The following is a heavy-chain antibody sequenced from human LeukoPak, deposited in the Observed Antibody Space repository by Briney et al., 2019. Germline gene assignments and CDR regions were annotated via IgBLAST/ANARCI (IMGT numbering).Heavy chain of an antibody. CDR1: EFTFSSSA. CDR3: ARAAPYYYDSSGYSAFDS. V-gene: IGHV3-23*01. J-gene: IGHJ3*02. D-gene: IGHD3-22*01. CDR2: INGNGYST. Sequence: PGGSLRLSCAASEFTFSSSAMAWVRQAPGKGLEWVSTINGNGYSTNYADSVKGRFTISRDNAKNSLYLQMNSLRDEDTAVYYCARAAPYYYDSSGYSAFDSWGQGTMVTVSA.